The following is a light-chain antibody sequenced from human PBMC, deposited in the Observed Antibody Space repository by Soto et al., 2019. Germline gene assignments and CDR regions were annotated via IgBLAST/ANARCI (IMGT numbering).Light chain of an antibody. CDR1: QSVSSN. CDR2: GAS. Sequence: EIVMTQSPATLSVSPGERATLSCRASQSVSSNLAWYQQKPGQAPRLLIYGASTIATGNPARCSGSGSGTEFTLTISSLQSEDFAVYYCQQYNNWPPLTFGGGTKVEIK. V-gene: IGKV3-15*01. CDR3: QQYNNWPPLT. J-gene: IGKJ4*01.